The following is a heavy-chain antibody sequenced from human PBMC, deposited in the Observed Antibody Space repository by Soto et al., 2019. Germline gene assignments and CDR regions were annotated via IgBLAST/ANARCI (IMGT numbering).Heavy chain of an antibody. CDR2: ILPVSAPP. J-gene: IGHJ4*02. CDR3: ATDSNYDVSNSF. Sequence: SVKVSCKASGGTLNNYAINWVRQAPGQGLEWMGGILPVSAPPDYAQRFQGRVSITADHSTSTVYMELSRLKSDDTAVYFCATDSNYDVSNSFWGQGTLVTVSS. V-gene: IGHV1-69*13. CDR1: GGTLNNYA. D-gene: IGHD3-3*01.